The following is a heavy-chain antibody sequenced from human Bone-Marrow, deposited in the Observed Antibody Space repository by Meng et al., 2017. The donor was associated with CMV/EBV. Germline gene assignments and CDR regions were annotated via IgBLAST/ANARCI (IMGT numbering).Heavy chain of an antibody. CDR1: GFTFDDYT. Sequence: GGSVRLPCAASGFTFDDYTMHWVRQAPGKGLEWVSLISWDGGSTYYADSVKGRFTISRDNSKNSLYLQMNSLRTEDTALYYCAKDMEDYSLGYWGQGTLVTVSS. CDR2: ISWDGGST. D-gene: IGHD4-11*01. V-gene: IGHV3-43*01. J-gene: IGHJ4*02. CDR3: AKDMEDYSLGY.